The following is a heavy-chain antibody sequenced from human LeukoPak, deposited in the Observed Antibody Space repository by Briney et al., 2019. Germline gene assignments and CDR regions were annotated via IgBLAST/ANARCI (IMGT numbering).Heavy chain of an antibody. J-gene: IGHJ6*03. V-gene: IGHV4-59*11. CDR3: ARALRYYDSSALRYYYYYMDV. CDR2: IYYSGST. Sequence: SETLSLTCTVSVVSISIHYWIWIPQPPGKGLEWIVYIYYSGSTNYNPSLKSRLTISVETSKNHFSLKLSSVTAADTAVYLCARALRYYDSSALRYYYYYMDVWGKGTTVTVYS. D-gene: IGHD3-22*01. CDR1: VVSISIHY.